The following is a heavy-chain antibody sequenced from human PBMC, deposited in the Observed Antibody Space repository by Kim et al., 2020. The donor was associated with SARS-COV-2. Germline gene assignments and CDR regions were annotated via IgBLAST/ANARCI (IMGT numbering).Heavy chain of an antibody. J-gene: IGHJ4*02. Sequence: DSVKGRFTISRDNSKNSLYLQMNSLRTEDTALYYCAKDILGYSYGYSFDYWGQGTLVTVSS. CDR3: AKDILGYSYGYSFDY. V-gene: IGHV3-43*01. D-gene: IGHD5-18*01.